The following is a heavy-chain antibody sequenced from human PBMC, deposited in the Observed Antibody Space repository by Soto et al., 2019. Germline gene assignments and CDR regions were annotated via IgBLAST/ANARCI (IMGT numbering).Heavy chain of an antibody. CDR1: GFTFSSYA. Sequence: QVQLVESGGGVVQPGRSLRLSCAASGFTFSSYAMHWVRQAPGKGLEWVAVISYDGSNKYYADSVKGRFTISRDNSKNTLYLQMNSLRAEDTAVYYCARGGGYDYGHYYYGMDVWGQGTTVTVSS. CDR2: ISYDGSNK. V-gene: IGHV3-30-3*01. CDR3: ARGGGYDYGHYYYGMDV. D-gene: IGHD5-12*01. J-gene: IGHJ6*02.